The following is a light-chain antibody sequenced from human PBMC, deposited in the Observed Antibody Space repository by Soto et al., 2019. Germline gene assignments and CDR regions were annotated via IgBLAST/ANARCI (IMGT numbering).Light chain of an antibody. V-gene: IGLV8-61*01. J-gene: IGLJ3*02. Sequence: QTVVTQEPSFSVSPGGTVTLTCGLSSGSVSTTHYPSWHQQTPGQAPRTLIYSTNSRSSGVPDRFSGSIVGSKAALTITGAQADDEADYYCMLYMTGGIWVFGGWTKLTVL. CDR3: MLYMTGGIWV. CDR1: SGSVSTTHY. CDR2: STN.